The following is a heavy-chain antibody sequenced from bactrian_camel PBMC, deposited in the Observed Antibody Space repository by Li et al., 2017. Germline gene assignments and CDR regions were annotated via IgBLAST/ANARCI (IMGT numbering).Heavy chain of an antibody. CDR3: AAELLLNQPCILRVVHAASPRGFEFDFNY. J-gene: IGHJ6*01. CDR1: GLDSAIQC. CDR2: IRPDGTP. Sequence: HVQLVESGGGSVQAGGSLTLSCTASGLDSAIQCWGWFRQAPGKGRELIASIRPDGTPSYDPSVMGRFTISEDKAKNALYLQMNALEPDDTAMYYCAAELLLNQPCILRVVHAASPRGFEFDFNYWGQGTQVTVS. D-gene: IGHD1*01. V-gene: IGHV3S55*01.